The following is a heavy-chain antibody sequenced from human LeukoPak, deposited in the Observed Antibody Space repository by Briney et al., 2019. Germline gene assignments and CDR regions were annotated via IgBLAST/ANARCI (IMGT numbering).Heavy chain of an antibody. CDR1: GFTFSSYW. CDR3: AREGGPEQQLIDI. Sequence: PGGSLRLSCAASGFTFSSYWMSWVRQAPGKGLEWVSGINWNGGSTGYADSVKGRFTISRDNAKNSLYLQMNSLRAEDTALYHCAREGGPEQQLIDIWGQGTMVTVSS. V-gene: IGHV3-20*01. D-gene: IGHD6-13*01. J-gene: IGHJ3*02. CDR2: INWNGGST.